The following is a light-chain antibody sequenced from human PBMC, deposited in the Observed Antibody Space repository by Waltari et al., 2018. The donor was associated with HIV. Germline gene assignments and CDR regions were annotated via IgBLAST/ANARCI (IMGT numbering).Light chain of an antibody. CDR1: SGHSYYA. CDR3: QTWGTGIV. J-gene: IGLJ2*01. CDR2: LNSDGSH. Sequence: QLVLTQSPSASASLGASVKPTCTLSSGHSYYAIAWHQQQPEKGPRFLMKLNSDGSHSKGDGIPDRFSGSSSGSERYLTISSLQSEDEADYYCQTWGTGIVFGGGTKLTVL. V-gene: IGLV4-69*01.